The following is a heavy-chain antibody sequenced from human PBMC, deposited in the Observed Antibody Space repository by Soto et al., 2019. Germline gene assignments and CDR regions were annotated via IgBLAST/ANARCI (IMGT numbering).Heavy chain of an antibody. D-gene: IGHD6-19*01. V-gene: IGHV4-59*01. Sequence: QVQLQESGPGLVKPSETLSLTCTVSGGSISSYYWSWIRQPPGKGLEWIGYIYYSGSTNYNPSLKSRVTISVDTSKNQFSLKLSSVTAADTAVYYCARASYRSGGVDYWGQGTLVTVSS. CDR3: ARASYRSGGVDY. CDR2: IYYSGST. J-gene: IGHJ4*02. CDR1: GGSISSYY.